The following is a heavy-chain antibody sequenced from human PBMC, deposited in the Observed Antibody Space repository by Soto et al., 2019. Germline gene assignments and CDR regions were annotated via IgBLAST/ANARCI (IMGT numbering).Heavy chain of an antibody. D-gene: IGHD6-19*01. V-gene: IGHV4-59*01. J-gene: IGHJ4*02. Sequence: SETLSLTCTVSGGSSGSYYWSWIRQPPGKGLEWIGYVYYSGSTNYNPSLKSRVTISVDTSKNQFSLKLSSVTAADTAVYFCARSVAVPGAHIDYWGQGTQVTVSS. CDR1: GGSSGSYY. CDR2: VYYSGST. CDR3: ARSVAVPGAHIDY.